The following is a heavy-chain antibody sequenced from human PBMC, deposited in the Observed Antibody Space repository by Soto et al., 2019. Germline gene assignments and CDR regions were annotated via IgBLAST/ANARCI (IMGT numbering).Heavy chain of an antibody. CDR2: IYYSGST. D-gene: IGHD3-9*01. CDR3: ARIGKEPYYGILTGYYRIDY. Sequence: SETLSLTCTVSGGSISSSSYYWGWIRQPPGKGLEWIGSIYYSGSTYYNPSLKSRVTISVDTSKNQFSLKLSSVTAADTAVYYCARIGKEPYYGILTGYYRIDYWGQGTLVTVSS. V-gene: IGHV4-39*01. CDR1: GGSISSSSYY. J-gene: IGHJ4*02.